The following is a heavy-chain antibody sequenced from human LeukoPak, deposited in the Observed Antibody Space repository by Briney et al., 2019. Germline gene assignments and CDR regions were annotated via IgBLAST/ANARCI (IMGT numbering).Heavy chain of an antibody. J-gene: IGHJ4*02. CDR3: SRHLYSSAWYEEN. V-gene: IGHV3-73*01. Sequence: GGSLRLSCAASGFTFSGSAVHWVRQASGKGLEWVGHIRSKADSHATAYAASVQGRFTISRDDSNNTVYLHMNSLKIEDAAVYFCSRHLYSSAWYEENWGQGTLVTVSS. CDR1: GFTFSGSA. D-gene: IGHD6-19*01. CDR2: IRSKADSHAT.